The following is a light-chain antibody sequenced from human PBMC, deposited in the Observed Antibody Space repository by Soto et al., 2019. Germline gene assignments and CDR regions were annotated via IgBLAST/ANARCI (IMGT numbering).Light chain of an antibody. CDR1: SSDVGGYNY. CDR3: SSYTSSSTFVV. CDR2: DVS. Sequence: QSMLTQHAYVSGSPGQSITISCTGTSSDVGGYNYVSWYQQHPGKAPKLMIYDVSNRPSGVSNRFSGSKSGNTASLTISGLQAEDEADYYCSSYTSSSTFVVFGGGTKVTVL. V-gene: IGLV2-14*01. J-gene: IGLJ2*01.